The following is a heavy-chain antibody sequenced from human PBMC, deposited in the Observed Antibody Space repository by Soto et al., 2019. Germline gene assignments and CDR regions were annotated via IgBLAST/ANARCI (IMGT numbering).Heavy chain of an antibody. CDR1: GFTFDNYV. Sequence: GGSLRLSCAASGFTFDNYVMTWVRQAPGKGLEWVAGISGNGARAYYGDSVKGRFIVSRDNSKNTQYLQMNSLRVEDTALYYCANRFDDSSTWSFDHWGLGTLVTVSS. J-gene: IGHJ4*02. V-gene: IGHV3-23*01. CDR3: ANRFDDSSTWSFDH. CDR2: ISGNGARA. D-gene: IGHD6-6*01.